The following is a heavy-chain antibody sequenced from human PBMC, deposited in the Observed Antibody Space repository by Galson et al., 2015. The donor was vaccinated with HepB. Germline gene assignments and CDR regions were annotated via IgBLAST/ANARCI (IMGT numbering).Heavy chain of an antibody. Sequence: CAISGDSVSSNSAAWNWIRQSPSRGLEWLGRTYYRSKWYNDYAVSVKSRITINPDTSKNQFSLQLNSVTPEDTAVYYCARTITPPYSGSSFDYWGQGTLVTVSS. CDR2: TYYRSKWYN. CDR3: ARTITPPYSGSSFDY. CDR1: GDSVSSNSAA. V-gene: IGHV6-1*01. J-gene: IGHJ4*02. D-gene: IGHD1-26*01.